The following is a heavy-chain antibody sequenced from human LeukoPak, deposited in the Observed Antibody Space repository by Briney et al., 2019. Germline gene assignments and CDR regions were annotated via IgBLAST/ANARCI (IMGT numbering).Heavy chain of an antibody. Sequence: GGSLRLSCAASGFTFSSYGMHWVRQAPGKGLEWVAIIWYDGSDKYYADSVKGRFTISRDNSKNSLYLQMNSLRTEDTALYYCAKDWGAYYDSSGFYSGDFDYWGQGTLVTVSS. J-gene: IGHJ4*02. D-gene: IGHD3-22*01. CDR3: AKDWGAYYDSSGFYSGDFDY. CDR2: IWYDGSDK. V-gene: IGHV3-30*02. CDR1: GFTFSSYG.